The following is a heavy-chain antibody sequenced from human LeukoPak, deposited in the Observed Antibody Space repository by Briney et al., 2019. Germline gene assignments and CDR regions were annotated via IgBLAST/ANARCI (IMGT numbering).Heavy chain of an antibody. V-gene: IGHV4-61*01. J-gene: IGHJ4*02. CDR2: IYHSGST. D-gene: IGHD6-13*01. CDR3: GRETIAATGTSVFFDY. Sequence: PSETLSLTCTVSGGSIRSSYYYWSWIRQPPGKGLEWIGYIYHSGSTNYNPSLKSRVTISVDTSKNQLSLKLTSMAAADTAVYYCGRETIAATGTSVFFDYWGQGTLVTVSS. CDR1: GGSIRSSYYY.